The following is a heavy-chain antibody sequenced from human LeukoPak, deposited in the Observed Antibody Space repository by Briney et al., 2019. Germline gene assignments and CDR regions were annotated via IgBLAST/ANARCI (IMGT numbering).Heavy chain of an antibody. CDR1: GFTFDDYA. CDR3: AKDWGLAAAGTENAFDI. CDR2: ISWNSGSI. Sequence: PGRSLRLSCAASGFTFDDYAMHWVRQAPGKGLEWVSGISWNSGSIGYADSVKGRFTISRDNAKNSLYLQMNSLRAEDTALYYCAKDWGLAAAGTENAFDIWGQGTMVTVSS. V-gene: IGHV3-9*01. D-gene: IGHD6-13*01. J-gene: IGHJ3*02.